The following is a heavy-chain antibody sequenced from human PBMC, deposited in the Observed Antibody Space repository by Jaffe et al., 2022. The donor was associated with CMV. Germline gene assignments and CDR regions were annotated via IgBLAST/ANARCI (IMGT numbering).Heavy chain of an antibody. J-gene: IGHJ6*03. D-gene: IGHD6-13*01. V-gene: IGHV3-21*01. CDR2: ISSSSSYI. Sequence: EVQLVESGGGLVKPGGSLRLSCAASGFTFSSYSMNWVRQAPGKGLEWVSSISSSSSYIYYADSVKGRFTISRDNAKNSLYLQMNSLRAEDTAVYYCARDEGYSSSWVIDYYYMDVWGKGTTVTVSS. CDR1: GFTFSSYS. CDR3: ARDEGYSSSWVIDYYYMDV.